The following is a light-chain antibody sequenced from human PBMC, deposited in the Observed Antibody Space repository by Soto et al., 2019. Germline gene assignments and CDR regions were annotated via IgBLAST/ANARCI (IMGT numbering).Light chain of an antibody. CDR3: TSYAGTYSFFYV. Sequence: QSVLTQPPSASGSPGQSVTISCTGNRSEVGAYNYVSWYQQLPGKAPKLIIYEVSKRPSGVPDRFSGSKSGNTASLTVSGLQAEDEADYYCTSYAGTYSFFYVFGTGTKVTVL. V-gene: IGLV2-8*01. CDR2: EVS. J-gene: IGLJ1*01. CDR1: RSEVGAYNY.